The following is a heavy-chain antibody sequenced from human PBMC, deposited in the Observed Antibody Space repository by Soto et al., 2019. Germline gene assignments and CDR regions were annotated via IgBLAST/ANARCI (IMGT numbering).Heavy chain of an antibody. CDR2: ITRSGSYT. CDR1: GLTFSDYY. J-gene: IGHJ6*02. CDR3: ASELDGIDV. Sequence: QVQLVESGGGLVKPGGSLRLSCAASGLTFSDYYMSWIRQAPGKGLEWVSYITRSGSYTEYADSVQGRFTISRDNAKNSMYLQMNSLRAEDSAVYYCASELDGIDVWGQGTTVTVSS. V-gene: IGHV3-11*05.